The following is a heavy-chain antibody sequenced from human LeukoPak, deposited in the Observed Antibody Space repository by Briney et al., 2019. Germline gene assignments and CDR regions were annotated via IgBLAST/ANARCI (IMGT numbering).Heavy chain of an antibody. D-gene: IGHD3-3*01. Sequence: PGGSLRLSCAASGFTFSGSAMHWVRQASGKGLEWVGRIRSKANSYATAYAASVKGRFTISRDDSKNTAYLQMNSLKTEDTAVYYCTSSQQRFLEWLNDYWGQGTLVTVSS. J-gene: IGHJ4*02. CDR2: IRSKANSYAT. CDR3: TSSQQRFLEWLNDY. V-gene: IGHV3-73*01. CDR1: GFTFSGSA.